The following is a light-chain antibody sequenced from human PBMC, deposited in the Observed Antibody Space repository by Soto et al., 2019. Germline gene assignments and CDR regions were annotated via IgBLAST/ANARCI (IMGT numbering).Light chain of an antibody. CDR1: QSVSTSY. CDR2: GAS. Sequence: EIVLTQSPGTLSLSPGERATLSCRASQSVSTSYLAWYQQKPGQAPRLLMYGASSRATGIPDRFSGSGSGADFTLTISRLEPEDFAVYYCQQYRSVPLTFGGGTKVEIK. J-gene: IGKJ4*01. V-gene: IGKV3-20*01. CDR3: QQYRSVPLT.